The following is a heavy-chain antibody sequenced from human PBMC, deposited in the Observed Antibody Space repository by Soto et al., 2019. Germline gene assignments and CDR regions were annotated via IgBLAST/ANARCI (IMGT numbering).Heavy chain of an antibody. V-gene: IGHV3-74*01. D-gene: IGHD3-10*01. Sequence: TGGSLRLSCAASGFTFSSYWMHWVRQAPGKGLVWVSRINSDGSSTSYADSVKGRFTISRDNAKNTLYLQMNSLRAEDTAVYYCYGSLKYYYYGMDVWGQGTTVTVSS. J-gene: IGHJ6*02. CDR2: INSDGSST. CDR3: YGSLKYYYYGMDV. CDR1: GFTFSSYW.